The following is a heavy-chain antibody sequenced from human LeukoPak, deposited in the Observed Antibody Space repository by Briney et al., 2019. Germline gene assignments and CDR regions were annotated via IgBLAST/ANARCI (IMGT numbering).Heavy chain of an antibody. V-gene: IGHV3-23*01. Sequence: GGSLRLSCAASGFTFSSYAMSWVRQAPGKGLEWVSAISGSGGSTYYADSVKGRFTVSRDNAKNSLYLQMNSLRVEDTAVYYCVTYSSSTGWFDPWGQGTLVTVSS. J-gene: IGHJ5*02. CDR2: ISGSGGST. D-gene: IGHD6-6*01. CDR3: VTYSSSTGWFDP. CDR1: GFTFSSYA.